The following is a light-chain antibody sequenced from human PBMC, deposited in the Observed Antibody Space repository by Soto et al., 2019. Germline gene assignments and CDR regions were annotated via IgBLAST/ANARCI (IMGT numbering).Light chain of an antibody. V-gene: IGKV3-20*01. CDR3: QQYSRAPLT. J-gene: IGKJ1*01. Sequence: SVLPQSPATLSLSPGGRATLSCRASQSVPDNYLAWYQQKPGQAPRLVISGASSRTSGIPDRFSASGSGTDFTLTISRLEPEDFAVYYCQQYSRAPLTFAQGTKVDVK. CDR2: GAS. CDR1: QSVPDNY.